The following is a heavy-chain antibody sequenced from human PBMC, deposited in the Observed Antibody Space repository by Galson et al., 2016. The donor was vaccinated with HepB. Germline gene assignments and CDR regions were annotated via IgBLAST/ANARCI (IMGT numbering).Heavy chain of an antibody. V-gene: IGHV2-5*04. CDR1: GFSLTTSGVG. J-gene: IGHJ3*01. CDR3: VLFHSGLFTHKTYAFDV. CDR2: IYLDDDK. D-gene: IGHD6-19*01. Sequence: PALVKPTQTLTLPCTFSGFSLTTSGVGVGWIRQPPGKALEWLALIYLDDDKRFSPSLKSRLSISKDTSENQVDLVVTNVDPADTGRYYCVLFHSGLFTHKTYAFDVWGQGTMVTISS.